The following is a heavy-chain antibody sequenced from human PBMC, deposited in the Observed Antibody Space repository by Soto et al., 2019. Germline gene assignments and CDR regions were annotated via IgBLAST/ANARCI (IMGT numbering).Heavy chain of an antibody. CDR1: GGSLVSYY. D-gene: IGHD4-4*01. V-gene: IGHV4-59*01. CDR3: ARDGDGRMTTNPYYYNGMDV. Sequence: LSLTFTVSGGSLVSYYCSWIRQPPGKGREWIGYVFYTGRANYNASLKSRVSISLDTSNYQFSLKLSSVTAADTAVYYCARDGDGRMTTNPYYYNGMDVWGPGTTVTVSS. CDR2: VFYTGRA. J-gene: IGHJ6*02.